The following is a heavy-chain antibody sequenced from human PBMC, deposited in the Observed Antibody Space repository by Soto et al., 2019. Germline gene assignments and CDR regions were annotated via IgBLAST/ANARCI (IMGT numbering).Heavy chain of an antibody. J-gene: IGHJ4*02. CDR2: IFPDDSDT. CDR3: ARLGYGSGTPHFDV. CDR1: GYSFTSYW. V-gene: IGHV5-51*01. Sequence: PGESLKISCQVSGYSFTSYWIGWVRQMSVKGLEWMAMIFPDDSDTRYSPSFQGRVTISVDKSTSTASLQWHSLEASDTAMYYCARLGYGSGTPHFDVWGPGTQVTVSS. D-gene: IGHD3-10*01.